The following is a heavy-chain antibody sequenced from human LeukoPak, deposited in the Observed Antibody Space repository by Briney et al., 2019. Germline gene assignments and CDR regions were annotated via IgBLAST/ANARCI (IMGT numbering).Heavy chain of an antibody. D-gene: IGHD3-10*01. Sequence: QPGGSLRLSCAASGFTFSSYWMSWVRQAPGKGLGWVANIKQDGSEKYYVDSVKGRFTISRDNAKNSLYLQMNSLRAEDTAVYYCARVGSLVPAAIWTYYYGSGSYFDYWGQGTLVTVSS. V-gene: IGHV3-7*01. J-gene: IGHJ4*02. CDR2: IKQDGSEK. CDR1: GFTFSSYW. CDR3: ARVGSLVPAAIWTYYYGSGSYFDY.